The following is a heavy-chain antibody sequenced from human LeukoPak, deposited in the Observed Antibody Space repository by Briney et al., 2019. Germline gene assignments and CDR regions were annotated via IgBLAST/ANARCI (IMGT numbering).Heavy chain of an antibody. CDR3: AKMSSSSNWFDP. J-gene: IGHJ5*02. V-gene: IGHV4-59*04. D-gene: IGHD6-6*01. CDR2: IYHSGNT. Sequence: SETLSLTCTASGGSMNSYYWSWIRQPPGKGLEFIGYIYHSGNTYYIPSLKSRVTISVDGSKNQLSLKLTSVTAADTAVYFCAKMSSSSNWFDPWGQGTLVTVSS. CDR1: GGSMNSYY.